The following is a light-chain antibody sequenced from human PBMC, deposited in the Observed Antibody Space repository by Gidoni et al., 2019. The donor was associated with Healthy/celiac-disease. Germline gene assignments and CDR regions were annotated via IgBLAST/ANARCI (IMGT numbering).Light chain of an antibody. CDR1: QSVSSSY. CDR2: GAS. V-gene: IGKV3-20*01. Sequence: EIVLTQSPGTLSLSPGERATLSGRASQSVSSSYLAWYQQKPDQAPRLLSYGASSRATGVPYRFSGSGSGTDFTLTISRLEPEDFAVYYCQQYGSSPLFTFGPGTKVDIK. J-gene: IGKJ3*01. CDR3: QQYGSSPLFT.